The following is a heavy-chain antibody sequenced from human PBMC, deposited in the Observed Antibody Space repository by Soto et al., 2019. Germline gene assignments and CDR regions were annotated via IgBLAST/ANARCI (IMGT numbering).Heavy chain of an antibody. V-gene: IGHV1-69*01. J-gene: IGHJ6*02. CDR1: GGTFSSYA. CDR2: IIPIFGTA. D-gene: IGHD6-13*01. Sequence: QVQLVQSGAEVKKPGSSVKVSCKASGGTFSSYAISWVRQAPGQGLEWMGGIIPIFGTANYAQKFQGRVTITADESTGTAYMELSSLRSEDTAVYYCARGIRRIAAAGYYGMDVWGQGTTVTVSS. CDR3: ARGIRRIAAAGYYGMDV.